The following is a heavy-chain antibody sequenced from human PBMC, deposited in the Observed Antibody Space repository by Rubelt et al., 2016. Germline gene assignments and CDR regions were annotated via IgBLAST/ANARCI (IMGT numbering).Heavy chain of an antibody. CDR1: GGSITSSNW. CDR3: ARSDTIFVVVLKGYDFDS. J-gene: IGHJ4*02. CDR2: IFHTGST. V-gene: IGHV4-4*02. Sequence: QVQLQESGPGLVKPSGTLSLTCAVSGGSITSSNWWSWVRQPPGKGLEWIGEIFHTGSTNYNPSLKSRVTISVAKSKNQFSLKLSSLTAADTAVYYCARSDTIFVVVLKGYDFDSWGQGTLVTVCS. D-gene: IGHD3-3*01.